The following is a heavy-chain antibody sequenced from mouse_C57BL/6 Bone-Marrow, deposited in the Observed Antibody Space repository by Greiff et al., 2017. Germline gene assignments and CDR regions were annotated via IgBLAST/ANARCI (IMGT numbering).Heavy chain of an antibody. J-gene: IGHJ1*03. Sequence: QVQLKQPGAELVMPGASVKLSCKASGYTFTSYWMHWVKQRPGQGLEWIGEIDPSDSYTNYNQKFKGKSTLTVDKSSSTAYMQLSSRTSEDSAVYYCAPYYGSSYWYFDVWGTGTTVTVSS. V-gene: IGHV1-69*01. CDR2: IDPSDSYT. CDR1: GYTFTSYW. CDR3: APYYGSSYWYFDV. D-gene: IGHD1-1*01.